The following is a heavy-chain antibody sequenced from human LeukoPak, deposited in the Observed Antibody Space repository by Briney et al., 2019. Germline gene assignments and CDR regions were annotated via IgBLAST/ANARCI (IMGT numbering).Heavy chain of an antibody. CDR2: ISGSGGST. CDR3: AKDGGLWVSAHWGDS. V-gene: IGHV3-23*01. J-gene: IGHJ4*02. CDR1: GYPFSDHY. Sequence: GGSLRLSCAVSGYPFSDHYIDWVRQAPGKGLEWVSAISGSGGSTYYADSVKGRFTVSRDNSKNTLFLQMNSLRAEDTAVYYCAKDGGLWVSAHWGDSWGRGTLVTVSS. D-gene: IGHD7-27*01.